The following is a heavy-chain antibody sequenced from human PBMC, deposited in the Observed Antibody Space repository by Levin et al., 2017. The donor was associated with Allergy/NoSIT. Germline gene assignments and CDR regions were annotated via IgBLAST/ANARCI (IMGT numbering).Heavy chain of an antibody. CDR2: MNPNSGNT. CDR1: GYTFTSYD. CDR3: ARGSAIPVTYGASEYYYYGMDV. Sequence: GESLKISCKASGYTFTSYDINWVRQATGQGLEWMGWMNPNSGNTGYAQKFQGRVTMTRNTSISTAYMELSSLRSEDTAVYYCARGSAIPVTYGASEYYYYGMDVWGQGTTVTVSS. J-gene: IGHJ6*02. D-gene: IGHD4-11*01. V-gene: IGHV1-8*01.